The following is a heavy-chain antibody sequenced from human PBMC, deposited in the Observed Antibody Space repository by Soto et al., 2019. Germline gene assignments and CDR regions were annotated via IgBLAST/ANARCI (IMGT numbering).Heavy chain of an antibody. D-gene: IGHD2-21*01. CDR2: IDNGGNT. J-gene: IGHJ4*02. V-gene: IGHV4-39*01. CDR3: VKRSLLVAPN. Sequence: SETLSLTCTVSGASISSSNYYWGWIRQPPGKGLEWIGSIDNGGNTYYNPTLKSRVIISADTSKNQLSLSLNSVTAADTAVYYCVKRSLLVAPNWGQG. CDR1: GASISSSNYY.